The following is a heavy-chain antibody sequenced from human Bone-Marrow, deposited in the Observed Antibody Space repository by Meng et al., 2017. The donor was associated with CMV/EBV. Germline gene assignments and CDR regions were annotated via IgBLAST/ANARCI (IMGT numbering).Heavy chain of an antibody. CDR2: ISYDGSNK. D-gene: IGHD2-2*01. Sequence: GESLKISCAASGFTFSSYGMHWVRQAPGKGPEWVAVISYDGSNKYYADSVKGRFTISRDNSKNTLCLQMNSLRAEDTAMYYCARDQFDIVVVPAATLDYWGQGTLVTVSS. J-gene: IGHJ4*02. CDR3: ARDQFDIVVVPAATLDY. V-gene: IGHV3-30*19. CDR1: GFTFSSYG.